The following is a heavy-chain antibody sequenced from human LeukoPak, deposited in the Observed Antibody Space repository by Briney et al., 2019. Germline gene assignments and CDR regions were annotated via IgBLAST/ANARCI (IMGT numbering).Heavy chain of an antibody. Sequence: PGGSLRLSCAASGFTFSSYAMSWVRQAPGTGLEWVSAISGSGGSTYYADSVKGRFTISRDNSKNTLYLQMNSLRAEDTAVYYCARPREGDIINAGLDYWGQGTLVTVSS. J-gene: IGHJ4*02. CDR2: ISGSGGST. CDR1: GFTFSSYA. V-gene: IGHV3-23*01. CDR3: ARPREGDIINAGLDY. D-gene: IGHD3-10*01.